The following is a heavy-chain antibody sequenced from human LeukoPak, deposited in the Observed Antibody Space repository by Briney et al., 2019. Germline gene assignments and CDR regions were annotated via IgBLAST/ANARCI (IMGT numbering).Heavy chain of an antibody. Sequence: SETLSLTCTVSGGSISSYYWSWIRQPPGKGLEWIGYIYYSGSTNYNPSLKSRVTISVDTSKNQLSLKLSSVTAADTAVYYCAREYYYDSSGYSYFDYWGQGALVTVSS. CDR3: AREYYYDSSGYSYFDY. J-gene: IGHJ4*02. CDR1: GGSISSYY. D-gene: IGHD3-22*01. CDR2: IYYSGST. V-gene: IGHV4-59*01.